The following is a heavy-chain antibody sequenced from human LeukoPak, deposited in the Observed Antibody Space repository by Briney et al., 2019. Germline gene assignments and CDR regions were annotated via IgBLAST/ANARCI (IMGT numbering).Heavy chain of an antibody. V-gene: IGHV4-4*07. CDR2: IYTSGST. CDR3: AMSVHYDFWSAYCFDY. CDR1: GGSISSYS. J-gene: IGHJ4*02. D-gene: IGHD3-3*01. Sequence: SETLSLTCTVSGGSISSYSWSWIRQPAGKGLELIGRIYTSGSTNYNPSLKSRVTMSGDTSKNQFSLRLSSVTAADTAVYYCAMSVHYDFWSAYCFDYWGQGTLVSVSS.